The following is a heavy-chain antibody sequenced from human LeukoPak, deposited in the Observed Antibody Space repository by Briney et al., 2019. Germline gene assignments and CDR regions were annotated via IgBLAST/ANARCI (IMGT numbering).Heavy chain of an antibody. CDR1: GFTFSMYG. CDR2: IQFDGSNK. Sequence: RSLRLSCAASGFTFSMYGLHWLRQAPGKGLEWVAFIQFDGSNKYYADSVKGRFTISRDNSKNTLYLQMNSLRAEDTAVYYCAKDSRTFGGVIVSGTFDYWGQGTLVTVSS. CDR3: AKDSRTFGGVIVSGTFDY. J-gene: IGHJ4*02. D-gene: IGHD3-16*02. V-gene: IGHV3-30*02.